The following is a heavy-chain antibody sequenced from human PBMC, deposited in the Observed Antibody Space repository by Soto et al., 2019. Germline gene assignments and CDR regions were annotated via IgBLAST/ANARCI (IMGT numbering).Heavy chain of an antibody. J-gene: IGHJ4*02. CDR2: INHSGST. V-gene: IGHV4-34*01. Sequence: SETLSLTSAVYGGSFSGYYWSWIRQPPGKGLEWIGEINHSGSTNYNPSLKSRVTISVDTSKNQFSLRLTSVTAADTAVYYCATHPPYGPLDHWGQGTLVTVSS. D-gene: IGHD4-17*01. CDR1: GGSFSGYY. CDR3: ATHPPYGPLDH.